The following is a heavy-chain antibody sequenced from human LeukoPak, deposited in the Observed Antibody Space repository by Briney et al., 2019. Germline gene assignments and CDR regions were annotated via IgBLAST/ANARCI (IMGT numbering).Heavy chain of an antibody. CDR3: AREKWGLGYFDY. V-gene: IGHV3-66*01. CDR1: GSPVSSNY. CDR2: LYASGRS. Sequence: PGGSLRLSCAASGSPVSSNYMSWVRQAPGKRLEWVSILYASGRSYYADSVKRRFTISRDNSKNTLFLQMDGLRAEDTAIYYCAREKWGLGYFDYWGQGTLVTVSS. J-gene: IGHJ4*02. D-gene: IGHD2-21*02.